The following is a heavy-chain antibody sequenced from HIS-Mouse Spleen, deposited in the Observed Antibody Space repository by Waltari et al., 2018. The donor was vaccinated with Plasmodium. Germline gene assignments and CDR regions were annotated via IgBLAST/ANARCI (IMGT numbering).Heavy chain of an antibody. D-gene: IGHD6-13*01. CDR1: GFSLSGYG. CDR2: ISYDGSKK. CDR3: AKDRRSSSWYVDY. Sequence: QVQLVESGGGVVQPGRFLRLSGAGFGFSLSGYGMHWVVQAPGKGLEWVAVISYDGSKKYYADSVKGRFTISRDNSKNTLYLQMNSLRAEDTAVYYCAKDRRSSSWYVDYWGQGTLVTVSS. V-gene: IGHV3-30*18. J-gene: IGHJ4*02.